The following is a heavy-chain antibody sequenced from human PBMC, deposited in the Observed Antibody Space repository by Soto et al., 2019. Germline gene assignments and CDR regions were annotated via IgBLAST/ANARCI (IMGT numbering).Heavy chain of an antibody. CDR2: ISGLGGSI. CDR1: GFTFSSFS. Sequence: EVQLLESGGGLVQPGGSLRLSCAASGFTFSSFSLSWVRQAPGKGLEWVSGISGLGGSIYYADSVKGRFTISTDNSKNTLYLQMNSLRAEDTAVYYCSKSNGDTWERYFFDFWGQGPLVTVSS. J-gene: IGHJ4*02. V-gene: IGHV3-23*01. CDR3: SKSNGDTWERYFFDF. D-gene: IGHD1-26*01.